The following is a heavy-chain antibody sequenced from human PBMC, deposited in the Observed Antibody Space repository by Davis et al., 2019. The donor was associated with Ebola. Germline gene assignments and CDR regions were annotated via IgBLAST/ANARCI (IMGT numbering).Heavy chain of an antibody. CDR1: GFTFSSYG. CDR3: AMPDCSGADCFSVYIKS. CDR2: ISYDGSNK. J-gene: IGHJ4*02. D-gene: IGHD2-21*02. V-gene: IGHV3-30*19. Sequence: GESLKISCAASGFTFSSYGMHWVRQAPGKGLEWVAVISYDGSNKYYADSVKGRFTISRDNSKNTLYLQMNSLRAEDTALYYCAMPDCSGADCFSVYIKSWGQGTLVTVSS.